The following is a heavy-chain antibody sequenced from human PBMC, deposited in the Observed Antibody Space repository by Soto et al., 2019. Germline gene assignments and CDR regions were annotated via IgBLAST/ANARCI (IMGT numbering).Heavy chain of an antibody. CDR2: IYYSGST. D-gene: IGHD6-6*01. J-gene: IGHJ6*04. Sequence: QVQLQESGPGLVKPSQTLSLTCTVSGGSISSGGYYWSWIRQHPGKGLEWIGYIYYSGSTYYNPSLKSRVTISVEPSKNQFSLKLSSVTAADTAVYYWARDRPLRAARPSYGMDGWGKATTVTVAS. V-gene: IGHV4-31*03. CDR3: ARDRPLRAARPSYGMDG. CDR1: GGSISSGGYY.